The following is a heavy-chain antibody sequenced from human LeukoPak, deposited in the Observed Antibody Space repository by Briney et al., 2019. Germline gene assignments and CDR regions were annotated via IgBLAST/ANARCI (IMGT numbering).Heavy chain of an antibody. CDR2: ISGSGGST. J-gene: IGHJ4*02. D-gene: IGHD3-22*01. Sequence: PGGSLRLSCAASGFTFRTYAMSWVRRAPGKGLEWVSTISGSGGSTYYADSVKGRFTISKDNAKNSLYLQMNSLRAEDTAVYYCARDADYYDSSGYYFDYWGQGTLVTVSS. V-gene: IGHV3-23*01. CDR3: ARDADYYDSSGYYFDY. CDR1: GFTFRTYA.